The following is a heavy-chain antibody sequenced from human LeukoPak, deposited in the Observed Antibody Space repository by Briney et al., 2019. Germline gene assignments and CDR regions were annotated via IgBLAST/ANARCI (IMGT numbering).Heavy chain of an antibody. J-gene: IGHJ6*02. Sequence: GGSLRLSCAASGFTFISYGMHWVRQAPGKGLEWVAVIWDDGSNKYYAASVKGRFTISRDNSKNTLYLQMNSLRAEDTAVYYCARENHCSGGSCYSRYYYYGMDVWGQGTTVTVSS. D-gene: IGHD2-15*01. CDR2: IWDDGSNK. CDR1: GFTFISYG. CDR3: ARENHCSGGSCYSRYYYYGMDV. V-gene: IGHV3-33*01.